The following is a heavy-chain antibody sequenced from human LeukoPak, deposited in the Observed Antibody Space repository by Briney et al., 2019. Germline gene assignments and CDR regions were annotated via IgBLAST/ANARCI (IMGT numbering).Heavy chain of an antibody. Sequence: SETLPLTCTVSDGPNSRHYWIWIRQPPGKRLEWIRYIHYRGSSNYNTCLKGRVTISADTSKSELSLKRSSVTAADTAVYYCARHPVPTVTSWFDPWGQGTLVTVSS. D-gene: IGHD4-17*01. CDR2: IHYRGSS. J-gene: IGHJ5*02. V-gene: IGHV4-59*08. CDR3: ARHPVPTVTSWFDP. CDR1: DGPNSRHY.